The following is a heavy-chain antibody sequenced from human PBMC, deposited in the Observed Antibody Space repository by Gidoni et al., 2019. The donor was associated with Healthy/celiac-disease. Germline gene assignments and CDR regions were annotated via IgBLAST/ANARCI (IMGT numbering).Heavy chain of an antibody. Sequence: QLQLQASGPGLVKPSETLSLACTLSGRSISSSSYYWGWNRQPPGKGLEWIGSIYYNGSTYYNPSLKSRVTISVDTSKNQFSLKLSSVTAADTAVYYCARVPRELQPVNWFDPRGQGTLVTVSS. V-gene: IGHV4-39*07. D-gene: IGHD1-26*01. J-gene: IGHJ5*02. CDR1: GRSISSSSYY. CDR2: IYYNGST. CDR3: ARVPRELQPVNWFDP.